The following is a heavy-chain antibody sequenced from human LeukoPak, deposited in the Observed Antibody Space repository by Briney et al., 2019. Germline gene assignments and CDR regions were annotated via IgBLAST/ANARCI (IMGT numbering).Heavy chain of an antibody. CDR1: GFIFSNYA. Sequence: PGGSLRLSCAASGFIFSNYAITWIRQAPGKGLEWVSEISGSGESTYYGDSVKGRFTISRDNSKNTLYLQMNSLRAGDTAIYYCAREHWDFDYWGQGTLVTLSS. J-gene: IGHJ4*02. CDR2: ISGSGEST. V-gene: IGHV3-23*01. D-gene: IGHD7-27*01. CDR3: AREHWDFDY.